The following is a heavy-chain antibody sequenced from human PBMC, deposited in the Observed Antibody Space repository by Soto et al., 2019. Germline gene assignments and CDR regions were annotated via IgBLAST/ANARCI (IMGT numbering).Heavy chain of an antibody. Sequence: LSLTCTVSGGSISSSTYYWGWMRQPPGKGLEWIASLFIGGHTYYNPSLKSRVTISVDTSKNQFSLKLSSVTAADTAVYYCARDRGHHDSTGYYQAPFDYWGQGTLVTVSS. D-gene: IGHD3-22*01. CDR3: ARDRGHHDSTGYYQAPFDY. CDR1: GGSISSSTYY. V-gene: IGHV4-39*07. J-gene: IGHJ4*02. CDR2: LFIGGHT.